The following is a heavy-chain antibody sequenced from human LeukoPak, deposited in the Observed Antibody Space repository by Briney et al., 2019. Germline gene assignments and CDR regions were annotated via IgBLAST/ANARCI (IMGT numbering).Heavy chain of an antibody. Sequence: PGGSLRLSCAASGFIFDGYVMNWVRQAPGKGLEWVSGINWNGGNIGYADSVKGRFTISRDNAKNSLYLQMNSLRAEDTALYYCAKDWNYYDSSSALDYWGQGTLVTVSS. CDR2: INWNGGNI. J-gene: IGHJ4*02. D-gene: IGHD3-22*01. CDR3: AKDWNYYDSSSALDY. CDR1: GFIFDGYV. V-gene: IGHV3-9*01.